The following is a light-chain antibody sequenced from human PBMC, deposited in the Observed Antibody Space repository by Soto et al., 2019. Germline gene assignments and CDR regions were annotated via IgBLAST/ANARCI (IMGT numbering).Light chain of an antibody. CDR1: SSDVDIYNR. V-gene: IGLV2-18*01. Sequence: QSALTQPPSVSGSPGQSVTISCTGTSSDVDIYNRVSWYQQPPGTAPKLIIFEVNNRPPGVPDRFSGSKSGNTASLIISGLQAEDEADYFCTLFTVSGTFVFGTGTKLTV. J-gene: IGLJ1*01. CDR3: TLFTVSGTFV. CDR2: EVN.